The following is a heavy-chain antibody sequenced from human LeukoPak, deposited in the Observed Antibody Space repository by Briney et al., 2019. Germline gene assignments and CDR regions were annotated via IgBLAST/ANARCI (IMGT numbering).Heavy chain of an antibody. CDR3: ARDRDSSSWSSRRVGDYFDY. J-gene: IGHJ4*02. CDR1: GFTFSSYW. Sequence: PGGSLRLSCAASGFTFSSYWMSWVRQAPGKGLEWVANIKKDGSEKYYVDSVKGRFTISRDNAKNSLYLQMNSLRAEDTAVYYCARDRDSSSWSSRRVGDYFDYWGQGTLVTVSS. V-gene: IGHV3-7*01. D-gene: IGHD6-13*01. CDR2: IKKDGSEK.